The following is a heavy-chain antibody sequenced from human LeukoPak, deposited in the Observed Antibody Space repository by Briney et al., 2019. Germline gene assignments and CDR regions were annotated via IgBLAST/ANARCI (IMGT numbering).Heavy chain of an antibody. J-gene: IGHJ3*01. CDR3: ARVGSGSYFRAFDV. CDR2: IYSGDST. D-gene: IGHD1-26*01. Sequence: GGSLRLSCAASGFTVSSNYMSWIRQAPGKGLEWVSVIYSGDSTYYADSVKGRFSISRHNSKNTLYLQMNSLRAEDTALYYCARVGSGSYFRAFDVWGQGTKVTVSS. V-gene: IGHV3-66*01. CDR1: GFTVSSNY.